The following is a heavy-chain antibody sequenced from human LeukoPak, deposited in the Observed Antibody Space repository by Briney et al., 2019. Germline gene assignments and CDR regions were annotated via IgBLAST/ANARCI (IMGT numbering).Heavy chain of an antibody. CDR1: GYTFTSYA. V-gene: IGHV1-3*01. Sequence: ASVKVSCKASGYTFTSYAMHWVRQAPGQRLEWMGWTNAGNGNTKYSQKFQGRVTITRDTSASTAYMELSSLRSEDTAVYYCAGPPSYGDVRFDYWGQGTLVTVSS. CDR2: TNAGNGNT. J-gene: IGHJ4*02. CDR3: AGPPSYGDVRFDY. D-gene: IGHD4-17*01.